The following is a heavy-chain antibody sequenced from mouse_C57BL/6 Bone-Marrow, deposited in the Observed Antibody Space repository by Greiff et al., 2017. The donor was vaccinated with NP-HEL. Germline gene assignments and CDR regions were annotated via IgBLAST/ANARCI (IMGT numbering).Heavy chain of an antibody. Sequence: VQLQQSGAELVRPGTSVKVSCKASGYAFTNYLIEWVKQRPGQGLEWIGVINPGSGGTNYNEKFKGKATLTADKSSSTAYMQLSSLTSEDSAVYFCARRIYYGSSNWYFDVWGTGTTVTVSS. V-gene: IGHV1-54*01. D-gene: IGHD1-1*01. CDR1: GYAFTNYL. CDR2: INPGSGGT. J-gene: IGHJ1*03. CDR3: ARRIYYGSSNWYFDV.